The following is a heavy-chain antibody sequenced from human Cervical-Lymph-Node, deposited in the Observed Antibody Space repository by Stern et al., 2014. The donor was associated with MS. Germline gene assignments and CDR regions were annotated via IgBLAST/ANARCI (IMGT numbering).Heavy chain of an antibody. Sequence: QVQLQESGSGLLKPSETLSLTCTVSGASISSSSYYWGWVRQPPGKGLEWIGSIHYSGITFYHPSLNSRVTISVDTSRTQFALKLTSVTAADTAVYYCARHAYDSSGYYYYGMDVWGQGTTVTVSS. V-gene: IGHV4-39*01. J-gene: IGHJ6*02. CDR2: IHYSGIT. CDR1: GASISSSSYY. CDR3: ARHAYDSSGYYYYGMDV. D-gene: IGHD3-22*01.